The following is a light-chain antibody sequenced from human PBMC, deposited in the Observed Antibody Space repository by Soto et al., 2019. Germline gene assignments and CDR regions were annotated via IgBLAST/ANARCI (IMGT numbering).Light chain of an antibody. CDR2: AAS. Sequence: DIQMTQSPSSLSASVGDSVTITCRASQNIKTYLNWYQQKPGKAPNLLIYAASSLHNGVPSRFSGNGSRTDFTLTISSLQPEDFATYYCQQSFSSPPWTFGQGTKVEIK. CDR3: QQSFSSPPWT. CDR1: QNIKTY. V-gene: IGKV1-39*01. J-gene: IGKJ1*01.